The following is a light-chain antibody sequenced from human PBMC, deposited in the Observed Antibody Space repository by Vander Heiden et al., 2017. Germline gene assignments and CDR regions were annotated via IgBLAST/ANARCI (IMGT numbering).Light chain of an antibody. V-gene: IGKV1-33*01. Sequence: DIQITPSPSSLSASVGDRVTITCQASEDISNYLNGYQQKPGKAPKLLINDASNLETGVPSRFSGSGSGTDFTLTISSVQPEDIATYYCQQYDNIPITFGQGTRLEIK. CDR3: QQYDNIPIT. J-gene: IGKJ5*01. CDR1: EDISNY. CDR2: DAS.